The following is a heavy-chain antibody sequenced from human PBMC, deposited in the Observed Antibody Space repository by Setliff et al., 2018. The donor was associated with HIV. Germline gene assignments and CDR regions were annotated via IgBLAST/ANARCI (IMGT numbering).Heavy chain of an antibody. J-gene: IGHJ3*02. Sequence: PGGSLRLSCTASGFTFGDYAMSWVRQAPGKGLEWVGFIRSKAYGGTTEYAASVKGRFTISRDDSKSIAYLQMNSLKTEDTAVYYCTRSYYDYVWGTLDAFDIWGQGTMVTVSS. V-gene: IGHV3-49*04. CDR2: IRSKAYGGTT. CDR3: TRSYYDYVWGTLDAFDI. D-gene: IGHD3-16*01. CDR1: GFTFGDYA.